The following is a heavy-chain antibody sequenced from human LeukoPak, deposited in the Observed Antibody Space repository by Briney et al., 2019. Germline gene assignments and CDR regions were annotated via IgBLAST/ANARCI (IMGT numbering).Heavy chain of an antibody. CDR1: GGSFSGYY. CDR2: ISYTGST. CDR3: ARDGVGAKVGAFDI. V-gene: IGHV4-59*01. J-gene: IGHJ3*02. D-gene: IGHD1-26*01. Sequence: SETLSLTCAVYGGSFSGYYWSWIRQPPGMGLELIGYISYTGSTKYNPSLTSRVTMSVETSKNQLSLKLTSVTAADTAVYYCARDGVGAKVGAFDIWGQGTMVTVSS.